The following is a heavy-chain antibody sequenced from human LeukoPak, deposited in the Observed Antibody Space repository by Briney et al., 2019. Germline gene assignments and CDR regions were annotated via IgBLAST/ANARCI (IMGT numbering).Heavy chain of an antibody. D-gene: IGHD3-10*01. V-gene: IGHV1-2*02. Sequence: SETVSCTTSVHPFTVYYIHWVRQAPRPGLERAGCINSNIGAKNYAPKFQGRLTVTRDTCVATAYIDVSRLRSDDTAMYYCTTYYNGWYWELDYWGQGTLVSVSS. CDR3: TTYYNGWYWELDY. CDR1: VHPFTVYY. CDR2: INSNIGAK. J-gene: IGHJ4*02.